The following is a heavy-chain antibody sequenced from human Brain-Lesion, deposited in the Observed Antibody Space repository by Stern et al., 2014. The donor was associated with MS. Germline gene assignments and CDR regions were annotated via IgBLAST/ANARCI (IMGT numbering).Heavy chain of an antibody. CDR2: INPNTGGP. D-gene: IGHD3-3*01. CDR3: ARDQRGITIFGVVTDYYYLGMDV. V-gene: IGHV1-2*02. CDR1: GYIFTGYY. J-gene: IGHJ6*02. Sequence: DQLVESGAEVKKPGASVKVSCKTSGYIFTGYYIHWVRKAPGEGLEWMAWINPNTGGPKYAQKFQGRVTMSRDTSSSTAYVELSSLTSDDTAVYYCARDQRGITIFGVVTDYYYLGMDVWGQGTTVTVSS.